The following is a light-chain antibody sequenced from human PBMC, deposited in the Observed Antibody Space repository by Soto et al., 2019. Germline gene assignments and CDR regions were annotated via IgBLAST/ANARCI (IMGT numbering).Light chain of an antibody. CDR2: GAS. CDR3: QQANSFPFS. J-gene: IGKJ4*01. V-gene: IGKV1D-12*01. Sequence: DIQMTQSPSSVSASVGDRVTITCRASQDFSSWLVWYQQKPGKAPKLLIYGASRLQSGVPSRFSGSGSGTEFTLTISSPQPEDFATYYCQQANSFPFSFGGGTKVDIK. CDR1: QDFSSW.